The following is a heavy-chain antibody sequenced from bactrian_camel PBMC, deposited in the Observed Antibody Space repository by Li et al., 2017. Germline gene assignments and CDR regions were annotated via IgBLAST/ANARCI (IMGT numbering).Heavy chain of an antibody. D-gene: IGHD6*01. CDR3: VTVRAPYGGSWYADH. CDR1: GFTFSSYV. J-gene: IGHJ4*01. CDR2: IFSDRST. V-gene: IGHV3S10*01. Sequence: DVQLVESGGGLVQPGGSLRLSCAASGFTFSSYVMTWVRQAPGKERELVSRIFSDRSTYYADSVKGRFTISQDNAKNTVSLQMNALKPEDAAVYYCVTVRAPYGGSWYADHWGQGTQVTVS.